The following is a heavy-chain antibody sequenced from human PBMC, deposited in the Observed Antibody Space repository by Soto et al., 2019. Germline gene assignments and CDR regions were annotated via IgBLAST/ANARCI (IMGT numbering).Heavy chain of an antibody. J-gene: IGHJ4*02. D-gene: IGHD3-10*01. CDR2: VNPNNGDT. Sequence: QVQLVQSRDELKKPGASVKVSCKASGYTFSNYDMNWVRQATGQGPEWIGWVNPNNGDTGYAQKFQGRVTLTTDISTTTAYMELTSLRSEDTAIYYCAKVSRKGSAIDFDYWGQGTLITVSS. CDR3: AKVSRKGSAIDFDY. V-gene: IGHV1-8*01. CDR1: GYTFSNYD.